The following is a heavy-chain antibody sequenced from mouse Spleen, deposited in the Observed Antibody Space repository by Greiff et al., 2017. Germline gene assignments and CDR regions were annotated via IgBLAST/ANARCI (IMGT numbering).Heavy chain of an antibody. D-gene: IGHD1-1*02. CDR3: ARVLWPYYFDY. CDR2: INYDGSST. V-gene: IGHV5-16*01. Sequence: EVMLVESEGGLVQPGSSMKLSCTASGFTFSDYYMAWVRQVPEKGLEWVANINYDGSSTYYLDSLKSRFIISRDNAKNILYLQMSSLKSEDTATYYCARVLWPYYFDYWGQGTTLTVSS. CDR1: GFTFSDYY. J-gene: IGHJ2*01.